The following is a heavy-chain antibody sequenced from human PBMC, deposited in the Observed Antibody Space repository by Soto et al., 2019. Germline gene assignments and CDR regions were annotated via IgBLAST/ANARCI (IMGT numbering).Heavy chain of an antibody. J-gene: IGHJ4*02. D-gene: IGHD2-2*01. CDR2: ISGSGSST. Sequence: LRLSCAASGFTFSSYAMNWVRQAPGKGLEWVSGISGSGSSTYYSDSVRGRFTISRDNSKNTLYLQMNSLRAEDTAVYYCAKGDRNQPAVFDYWGQGTLVTVSS. V-gene: IGHV3-23*01. CDR3: AKGDRNQPAVFDY. CDR1: GFTFSSYA.